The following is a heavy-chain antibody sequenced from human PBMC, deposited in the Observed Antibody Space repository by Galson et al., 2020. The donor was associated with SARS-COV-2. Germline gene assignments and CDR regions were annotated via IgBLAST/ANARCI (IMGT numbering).Heavy chain of an antibody. V-gene: IGHV4-61*02. CDR3: ARKRMTPGSWFDP. Sequence: SETLSLTCTVSGGSINSGNYYWSWLRQPAGRRLEWIGRIYTSGSPDYNPSLKSRVSISLDTSKNQFSLKVTSVTAADTAVYYGARKRMTPGSWFDPWCQGILVTVSS. CDR1: GGSINSGNYY. D-gene: IGHD3-10*01. J-gene: IGHJ5*02. CDR2: IYTSGSP.